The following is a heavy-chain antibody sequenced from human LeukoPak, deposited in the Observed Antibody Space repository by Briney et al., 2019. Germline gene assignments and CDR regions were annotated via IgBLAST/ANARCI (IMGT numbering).Heavy chain of an antibody. D-gene: IGHD6-13*01. Sequence: PGGSLRLSCAASGFTFSSYGMHWVRQAPGKGLEWVAVISYDGSNKYYADSVKGRFTISRDNSKNTLYLQMSSLRAEDTAVYYCAKDGSRWNFDYWGQGTLVTVSS. CDR3: AKDGSRWNFDY. CDR2: ISYDGSNK. V-gene: IGHV3-30*18. CDR1: GFTFSSYG. J-gene: IGHJ4*02.